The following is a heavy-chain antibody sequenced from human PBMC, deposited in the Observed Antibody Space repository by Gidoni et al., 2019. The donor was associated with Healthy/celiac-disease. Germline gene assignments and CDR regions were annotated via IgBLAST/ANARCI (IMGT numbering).Heavy chain of an antibody. V-gene: IGHV3-23*01. CDR1: GCTFRSYA. CDR2: ISGSGGST. CDR3: AKDIEYSSSSTTFDI. Sequence: EVQLLESGGGLVQPGGSLRLSCAASGCTFRSYAMSWVRQAPGKGLEWVSAISGSGGSTDYADSVKGRFTISRDNSKNTLYLQMNSLRAEDTSVYYCAKDIEYSSSSTTFDIWGQGTMVTVSS. D-gene: IGHD6-6*01. J-gene: IGHJ3*02.